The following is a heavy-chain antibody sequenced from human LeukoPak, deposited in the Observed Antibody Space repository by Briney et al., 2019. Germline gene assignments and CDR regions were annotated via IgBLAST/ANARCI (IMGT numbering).Heavy chain of an antibody. D-gene: IGHD2-21*02. V-gene: IGHV5-51*01. CDR2: IYPGDSDT. CDR1: GYIFTTYW. CDR3: ATALDCGGDCYPYYFDY. J-gene: IGHJ4*02. Sequence: GESLKISCKGSGYIFTTYWIGWVRQMPGKGLEWMGIIYPGDSDTRYSPSFQGQVTISADKSISTAYLQWSSLKASDTAMYYCATALDCGGDCYPYYFDYWGQGTLVTVSS.